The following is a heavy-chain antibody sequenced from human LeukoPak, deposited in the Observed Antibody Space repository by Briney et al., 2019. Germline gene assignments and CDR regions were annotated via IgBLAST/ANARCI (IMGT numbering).Heavy chain of an antibody. CDR2: IYYSGST. CDR3: ARGRNTGDY. V-gene: IGHV4-59*01. J-gene: IGHJ4*02. Sequence: SETLSLTCTASGGSISTYYWSWIRQPPGKGLEWIGYIYYSGSTNYNPSLKSRVTISVDTSKNQFSLKLNSVTAADTAVYYCARGRNTGDYWGQGTLVTVSS. CDR1: GGSISTYY.